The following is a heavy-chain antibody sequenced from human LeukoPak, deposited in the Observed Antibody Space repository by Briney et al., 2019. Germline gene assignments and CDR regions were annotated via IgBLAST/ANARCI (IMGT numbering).Heavy chain of an antibody. CDR3: VVVVEPPDSDGFDV. CDR1: GFTFGNSW. D-gene: IGHD1-14*01. V-gene: IGHV3-74*01. CDR2: INADGSTA. J-gene: IGHJ3*01. Sequence: PGGSLRLSCAASGFTFGNSWVHWARQAPGKGLVWVSLINADGSTATYADSVKGRFTISRDNARNTLSLRMNSLTIEDTAVYYCVVVVEPPDSDGFDVWGQGTMITVSS.